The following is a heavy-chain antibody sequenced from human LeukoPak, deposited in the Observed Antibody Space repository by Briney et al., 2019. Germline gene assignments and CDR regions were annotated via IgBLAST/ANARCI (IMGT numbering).Heavy chain of an antibody. J-gene: IGHJ4*02. CDR2: ISYDGSNK. D-gene: IGHD2-15*01. CDR3: ARVQGAATFDY. CDR1: GFTFSSYA. Sequence: GRSLRLSCAASGFTFSSYAMHWVRQAPGKGLEWVAVISYDGSNKYYADSVKGRFTISRDNSKNTLYLQMNSLRAEDTAVYYCARVQGAATFDYWGQGTLVTVSS. V-gene: IGHV3-30-3*01.